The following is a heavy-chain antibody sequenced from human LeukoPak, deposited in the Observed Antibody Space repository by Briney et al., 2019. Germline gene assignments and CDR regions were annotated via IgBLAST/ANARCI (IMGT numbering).Heavy chain of an antibody. CDR1: GFTFSSYG. J-gene: IGHJ4*02. Sequence: PGRSLRLSCAASGFTFSSYGMHWVRQAPGKGLEWVAVIWYDGSNKYYADSVKGRFTISRDNSKNTLYLQMNSLRAEDTAVYYCARDPAGYDILTGYYFNGDYWGQGTLVTVSS. V-gene: IGHV3-30*19. CDR3: ARDPAGYDILTGYYFNGDY. CDR2: IWYDGSNK. D-gene: IGHD3-9*01.